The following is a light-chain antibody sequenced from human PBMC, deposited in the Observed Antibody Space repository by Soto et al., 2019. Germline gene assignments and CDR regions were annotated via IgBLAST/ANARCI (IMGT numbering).Light chain of an antibody. V-gene: IGKV3-11*01. CDR3: HQRSNWPPLT. J-gene: IGKJ4*01. CDR1: QSVSSY. Sequence: EIVLTQSPATLSLSPGERATLSCMASQSVSSYLAWYQQKPGQAPRLLIYDASQRATGVPARFSGSGSGTDFTLTISSLEPEDFAVYYCHQRSNWPPLTFGGGTKVEIK. CDR2: DAS.